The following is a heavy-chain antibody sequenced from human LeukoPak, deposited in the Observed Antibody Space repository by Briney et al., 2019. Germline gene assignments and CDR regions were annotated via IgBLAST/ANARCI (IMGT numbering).Heavy chain of an antibody. D-gene: IGHD3-22*01. CDR1: GFSFINYA. Sequence: GGSLRLSCAASGFSFINYAMHWVRQAPGKGLEWVAVIWFDGVNTYYADSVKGRFTISRDDSKNTVYLEMSSLRAEDTAMYFCARAPKQVYYYDRGGHNDAFDIWGQGTMVTVSS. V-gene: IGHV3-33*08. CDR3: ARAPKQVYYYDRGGHNDAFDI. J-gene: IGHJ3*02. CDR2: IWFDGVNT.